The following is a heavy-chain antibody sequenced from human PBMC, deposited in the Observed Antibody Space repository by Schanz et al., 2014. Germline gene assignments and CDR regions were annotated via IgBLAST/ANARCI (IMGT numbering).Heavy chain of an antibody. V-gene: IGHV1-2*02. CDR3: ARDNGRIPAANSFDY. CDR2: INPNSGDT. J-gene: IGHJ4*02. D-gene: IGHD1-26*01. Sequence: QVQLVQSGAEVKKPGASVKVSCKASGYTFTSYSMHWVRQAPGQGLEWMGWINPNSGDTKYAQKFQHRVNMTTDRTTSTVYMELRSLRFDDTAVYFCARDNGRIPAANSFDYWGQGTRVTVSS. CDR1: GYTFTSYS.